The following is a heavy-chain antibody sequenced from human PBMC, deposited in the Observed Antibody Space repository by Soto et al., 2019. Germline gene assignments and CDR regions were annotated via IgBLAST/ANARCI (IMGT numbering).Heavy chain of an antibody. Sequence: GESLKISCKGSGYSFTSYWIGWVRQMPGKGLEWMGIIYPGDSDTRYSPSFQGQVTISADKSISTAYLQWSSLKASDTAMYYCARSPVEPYYYYYGMDVWGQGTTVTVSS. V-gene: IGHV5-51*01. CDR2: IYPGDSDT. CDR1: GYSFTSYW. CDR3: ARSPVEPYYYYYGMDV. J-gene: IGHJ6*02. D-gene: IGHD1-1*01.